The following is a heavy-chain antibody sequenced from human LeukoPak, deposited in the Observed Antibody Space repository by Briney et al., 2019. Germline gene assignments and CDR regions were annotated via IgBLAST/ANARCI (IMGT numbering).Heavy chain of an antibody. Sequence: GGSLRLSCAASGFTFSSYAMSWVRQAPGKGLEWVSYISGSSSYIYYADSVKGRFTISRDNAKNSLYLQMNSLRAEDTAVYYCARDRIAAAGDYWGQGTLVTVSS. CDR2: ISGSSSYI. CDR1: GFTFSSYA. J-gene: IGHJ4*02. D-gene: IGHD6-13*01. V-gene: IGHV3-21*05. CDR3: ARDRIAAAGDY.